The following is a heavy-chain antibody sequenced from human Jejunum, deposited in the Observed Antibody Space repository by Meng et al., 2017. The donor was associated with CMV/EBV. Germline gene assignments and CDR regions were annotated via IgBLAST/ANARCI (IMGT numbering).Heavy chain of an antibody. J-gene: IGHJ4*02. V-gene: IGHV2-5*02. CDR3: AHFVGGYYPSRPDY. CDR1: GLSSISSGVG. D-gene: IGHD1-26*01. CDR2: IYRGDDK. Sequence: QITLKESGPTLVKPTQTLTLTCAFSGLSSISSGVGVGWIRQPPGKALEWLALIYRGDDKRYSPSLKSRLSIAKDTSKNEVVLTVTTMGPVDTGTYYCAHFVGGYYPSRPDYWGQGTLVTVSS.